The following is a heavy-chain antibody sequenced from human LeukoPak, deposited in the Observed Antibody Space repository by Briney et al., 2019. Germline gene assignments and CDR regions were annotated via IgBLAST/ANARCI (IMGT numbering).Heavy chain of an antibody. CDR3: ARDATIVVVPAHYYYYGMDV. J-gene: IGHJ6*02. Sequence: SETLSLTCTVSGGSISSYYWSWIRRPPGKGLEWIGRIYTSGSTNYNPSLKSRVTMSVDTSKNQFSLKLSSVTAADTAVYYCARDATIVVVPAHYYYYGMDVWGQGTTVTVSS. CDR1: GGSISSYY. D-gene: IGHD2-2*01. V-gene: IGHV4-4*07. CDR2: IYTSGST.